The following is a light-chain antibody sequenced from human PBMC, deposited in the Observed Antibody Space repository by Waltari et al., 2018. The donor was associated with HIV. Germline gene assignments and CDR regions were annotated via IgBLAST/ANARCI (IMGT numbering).Light chain of an antibody. J-gene: IGLJ2*01. CDR2: YKSDSDK. Sequence: QAVLTQPSSLSASPGASASLTCTLRSGINVGTYRIYWYQQKPGSPPQYLLRYKSDSDKQQGSGVPSRFSGSKDASANAGILLISGLQSEDEADYYCMIWHSSDVVFGGGTKLTVL. CDR1: SGINVGTYR. CDR3: MIWHSSDVV. V-gene: IGLV5-45*02.